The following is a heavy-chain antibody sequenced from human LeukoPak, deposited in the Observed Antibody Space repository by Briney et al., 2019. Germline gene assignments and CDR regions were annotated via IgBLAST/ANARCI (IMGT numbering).Heavy chain of an antibody. J-gene: IGHJ4*02. D-gene: IGHD4-17*01. Sequence: SETLSLTCAVSGGSISSGGYSWSWIRQPPGKGLEWIGYIYHSGSTYYNPSLKSRVTISVDRSKNQFSLKLSSVTAADTAVYYCARDQDYGDYLGYWGQGTLVTVSS. V-gene: IGHV4-30-2*01. CDR2: IYHSGST. CDR1: GGSISSGGYS. CDR3: ARDQDYGDYLGY.